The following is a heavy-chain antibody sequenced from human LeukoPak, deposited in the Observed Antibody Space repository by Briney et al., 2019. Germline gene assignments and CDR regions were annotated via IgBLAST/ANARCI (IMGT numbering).Heavy chain of an antibody. D-gene: IGHD2-2*01. Sequence: GGSLRLSCAASGFTFSSYSMNWVRQAPGKGLEWVSSISSSSSYIYYADSVKGRFTISRDNAKNSLYLQMNSLRAEDTAVYYCASTSPNWYYMDVWGKGTTVTVSS. V-gene: IGHV3-21*01. CDR3: ASTSPNWYYMDV. J-gene: IGHJ6*03. CDR1: GFTFSSYS. CDR2: ISSSSSYI.